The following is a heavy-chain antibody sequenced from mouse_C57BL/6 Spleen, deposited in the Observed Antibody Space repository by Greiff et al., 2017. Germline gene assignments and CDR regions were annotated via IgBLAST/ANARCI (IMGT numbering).Heavy chain of an antibody. Sequence: EVQLVESGGGLVQPGGSLSLSCAASGFTFTDYYMSWVRQPPGKALEWLGFIRNKANGYTTEYSASVKGRFTISRDNSQSILYLQMNALRAEDSATYYCARGNGGSLDYGGQGTTLTVSS. CDR1: GFTFTDYY. J-gene: IGHJ2*01. V-gene: IGHV7-3*01. CDR3: ARGNGGSLDY. D-gene: IGHD1-1*02. CDR2: IRNKANGYTT.